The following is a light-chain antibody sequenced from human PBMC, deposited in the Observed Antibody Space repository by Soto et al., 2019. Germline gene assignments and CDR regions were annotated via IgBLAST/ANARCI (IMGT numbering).Light chain of an antibody. CDR2: EVS. V-gene: IGLV2-14*01. Sequence: SALTQPASVSGSPGQSITISCTGTRSDVGGYKYVSWYQQHPGKAPKLMIYEVSNRPSGVSNRFSGSKSGNTASLTISGLQAEDEADYYCSSYTSSCTLYVFGTGTKLTVL. CDR3: SSYTSSCTLYV. CDR1: RSDVGGYKY. J-gene: IGLJ1*01.